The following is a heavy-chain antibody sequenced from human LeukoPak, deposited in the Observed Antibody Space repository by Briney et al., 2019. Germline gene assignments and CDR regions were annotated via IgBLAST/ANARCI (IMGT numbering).Heavy chain of an antibody. Sequence: GASVKVSCKVSGYTLTELSMHWVRQAPGKGLEWMGGFDPEDGETIYAQKFQGRVTMTEDTSTDTAYMELSSLRSEDTAVYYCATDRDHSGSDGAFDIWGQGTMVTVSS. J-gene: IGHJ3*02. D-gene: IGHD1-26*01. CDR1: GYTLTELS. CDR2: FDPEDGET. CDR3: ATDRDHSGSDGAFDI. V-gene: IGHV1-24*01.